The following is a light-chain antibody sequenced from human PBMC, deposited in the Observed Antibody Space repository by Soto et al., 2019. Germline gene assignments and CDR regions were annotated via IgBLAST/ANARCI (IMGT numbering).Light chain of an antibody. CDR1: QSVGRN. Sequence: IVVTQSPGILSVSPGDRANLSCRASQSVGRNLAWYQQKPGQAPTLLIYAASTRATGLPARFSGSGSGTDFTLTISSLQSEDFAVYYCQEYSKWPLFTFGPGTRVDIK. CDR3: QEYSKWPLFT. CDR2: AAS. J-gene: IGKJ3*01. V-gene: IGKV3-15*01.